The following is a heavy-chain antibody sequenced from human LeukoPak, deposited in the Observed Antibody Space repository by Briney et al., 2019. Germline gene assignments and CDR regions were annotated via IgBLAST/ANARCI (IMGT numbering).Heavy chain of an antibody. D-gene: IGHD1-26*01. CDR2: ISGSSNYI. CDR1: GFTFSSYW. V-gene: IGHV3-21*01. CDR3: ARDVGASAPDAFDI. Sequence: GGSLRLSCAASGFTFSSYWMSWVRQAPGKGLEWVSSISGSSNYIYYADSVKGRFTISRDNAKNSLYLQMNSLRVEDTDVYYCARDVGASAPDAFDIWGQGTMVTVSS. J-gene: IGHJ3*02.